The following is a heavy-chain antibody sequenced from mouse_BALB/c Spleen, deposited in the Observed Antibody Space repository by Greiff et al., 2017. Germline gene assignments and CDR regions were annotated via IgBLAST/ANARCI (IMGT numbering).Heavy chain of an antibody. J-gene: IGHJ3*01. CDR1: GDSITSGY. D-gene: IGHD2-1*01. V-gene: IGHV3-8*02. CDR2: ISYSGST. CDR3: ARSIYYGNYGFAY. Sequence: EVKLMESGPSLVKPSQTLSLTCSVTGDSITSGYWNWIRKFPGNKLEYMGYISYSGSTYYNPSLKSRISITRDTSKNQYYLQLNSVTTEDTATYYCARSIYYGNYGFAYWGQGTLVTVSA.